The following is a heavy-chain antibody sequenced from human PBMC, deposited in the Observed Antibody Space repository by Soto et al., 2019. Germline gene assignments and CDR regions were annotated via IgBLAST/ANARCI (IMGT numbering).Heavy chain of an antibody. D-gene: IGHD3-9*01. CDR2: IRGDGGQT. CDR1: GFTFTSYG. J-gene: IGHJ4*02. V-gene: IGHV3-23*01. CDR3: ARDVGLDSDDFFAY. Sequence: GGSLRLSCTASGFTFTSYGMGWVRQAPGKGLQWVSTIRGDGGQTHYIDSVKGRFSISRDNSKNTVYLQMDSLRAEDTAMYFCARDVGLDSDDFFAYWGQGTQVTVSS.